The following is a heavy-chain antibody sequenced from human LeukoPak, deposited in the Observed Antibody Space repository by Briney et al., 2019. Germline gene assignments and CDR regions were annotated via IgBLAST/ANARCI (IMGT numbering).Heavy chain of an antibody. Sequence: GGSLRLSCAASGFTFSSYAMSWVRQAPGKGLEWVSAISGSGDNTHYADSVKGRFTISRDNFKNTLFLQMSSLRAEDTAVYYCAKELPYNDFITIDSWGQGTLVTVSS. CDR3: AKELPYNDFITIDS. D-gene: IGHD5-24*01. CDR1: GFTFSSYA. V-gene: IGHV3-23*01. CDR2: ISGSGDNT. J-gene: IGHJ4*02.